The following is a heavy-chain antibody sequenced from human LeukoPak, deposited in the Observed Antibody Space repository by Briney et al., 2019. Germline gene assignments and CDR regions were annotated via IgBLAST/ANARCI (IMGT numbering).Heavy chain of an antibody. CDR3: VRHSGWYFGY. Sequence: PSETLSLTCAVSGDSVSGSFWWSWVRQPPHKGLKWIGEIHHSGSSNYNPSLESRVIISLDGSKNLLSLELSSVTAADTAVYYCVRHSGWYFGYWGQGTLVTVSS. D-gene: IGHD6-19*01. J-gene: IGHJ4*02. V-gene: IGHV4-4*02. CDR1: GDSVSGSFW. CDR2: IHHSGSS.